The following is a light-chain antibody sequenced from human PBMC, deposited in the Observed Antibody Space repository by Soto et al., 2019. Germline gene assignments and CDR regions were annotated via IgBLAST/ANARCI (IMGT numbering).Light chain of an antibody. Sequence: QSVLTQPASVSRSPGQSITISCTGTSSDVGGYNYVSWYQQYPGKAPKLMIYEVSNRPSGVSNRFSGSKSGNTASLTISGLQAEDEADYYCTSYIRSSTLDYVFGTGTKVTVL. J-gene: IGLJ1*01. CDR2: EVS. V-gene: IGLV2-14*01. CDR3: TSYIRSSTLDYV. CDR1: SSDVGGYNY.